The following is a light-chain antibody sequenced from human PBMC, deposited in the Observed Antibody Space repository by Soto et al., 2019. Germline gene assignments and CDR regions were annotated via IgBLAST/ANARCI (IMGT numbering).Light chain of an antibody. CDR3: AAWDDSLSGPV. CDR1: SSNIGSNP. CDR2: NNN. J-gene: IGLJ1*01. Sequence: QAVVTQPPSASGTLGQRVSISCSGSSSNIGSNPVNWYQQLPGTAPRLLIYNNNQRPSGVPDRFSGSKSGTSASLAISGLQSEDEADYYCAAWDDSLSGPVFGTGTKVTVL. V-gene: IGLV1-44*01.